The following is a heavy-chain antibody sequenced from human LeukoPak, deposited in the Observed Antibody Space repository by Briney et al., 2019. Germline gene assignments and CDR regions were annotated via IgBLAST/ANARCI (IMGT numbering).Heavy chain of an antibody. Sequence: PGGSLRLSCAASGFTFSSYEMNWVRQAPGKGLEWVSYISSSGSTIYYADSVKGRFTISRDNAKNSLYLQMNSLRAEDTAVYYCARDHYSSSSYTILYYYYYMDVWGKGTTVTVSS. V-gene: IGHV3-48*03. CDR3: ARDHYSSSSYTILYYYYYMDV. CDR1: GFTFSSYE. CDR2: ISSSGSTI. D-gene: IGHD6-6*01. J-gene: IGHJ6*03.